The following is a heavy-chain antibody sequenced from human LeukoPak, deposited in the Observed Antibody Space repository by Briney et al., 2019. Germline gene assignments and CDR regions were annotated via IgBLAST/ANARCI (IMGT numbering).Heavy chain of an antibody. J-gene: IGHJ4*02. CDR2: ISGSGGST. V-gene: IGHV3-23*01. CDR1: GLTFSTYA. CDR3: AKALPRSHCSSTSCYVVDY. Sequence: GGPLRLSCAASGLTFSTYAMTWVRQAPGKGLEWVSAISGSGGSTYYADSVKGRFTISRDNSKNTLYLQMNSLRAEDTAVYYCAKALPRSHCSSTSCYVVDYWGQGTLVTVSS. D-gene: IGHD2-2*01.